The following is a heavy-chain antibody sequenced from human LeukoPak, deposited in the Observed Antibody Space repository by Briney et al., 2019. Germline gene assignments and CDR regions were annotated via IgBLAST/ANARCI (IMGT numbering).Heavy chain of an antibody. CDR3: ARDYGGKFDY. CDR1: GGSISSYY. CDR2: IYYSGST. D-gene: IGHD4-23*01. V-gene: IGHV4-59*01. Sequence: SETLSLTCTVSGGSISSYYWSWIRQPPGKGLEWIGYIYYSGSTNYNPSLKNRVTISGDTSKNQVSLKLSSVTAADTAVYYCARDYGGKFDYWGQGTLVTVSS. J-gene: IGHJ4*02.